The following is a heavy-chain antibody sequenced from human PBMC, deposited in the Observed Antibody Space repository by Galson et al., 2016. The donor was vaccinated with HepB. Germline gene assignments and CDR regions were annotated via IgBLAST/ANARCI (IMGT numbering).Heavy chain of an antibody. CDR3: ARGRDGYNHYYCYGMDV. CDR1: GCTFTSYA. CDR2: IIPIFGTS. Sequence: SVKVSCKASGCTFTSYAISWVRQAPGQGLEWMGGIIPIFGTSNYAHKFQGRVTIAADESTSTAYMELRSLRSEDTSVYYCARGRDGYNHYYCYGMDVWGQGTTVTVSS. J-gene: IGHJ6*02. V-gene: IGHV1-69*01. D-gene: IGHD5-24*01.